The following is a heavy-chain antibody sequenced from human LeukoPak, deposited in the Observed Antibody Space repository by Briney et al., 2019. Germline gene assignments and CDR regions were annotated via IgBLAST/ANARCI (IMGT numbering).Heavy chain of an antibody. CDR3: AKWGDYDVLTGYYVSDY. J-gene: IGHJ4*02. Sequence: GGSLRLSCAASGFTFSNYAMSWVRQAPGKGLEWVSVITGSGGNKYYADSVKGRFTISRDNSKNTVFLQMNSLRAEDTAVYYCAKWGDYDVLTGYYVSDYWGQGTLVTVSS. D-gene: IGHD3-9*01. V-gene: IGHV3-23*01. CDR2: ITGSGGNK. CDR1: GFTFSNYA.